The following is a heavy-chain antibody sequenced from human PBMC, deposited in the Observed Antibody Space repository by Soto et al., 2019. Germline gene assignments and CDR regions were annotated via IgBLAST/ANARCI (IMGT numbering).Heavy chain of an antibody. V-gene: IGHV3-15*01. CDR3: TKVLALPPNDAFDI. D-gene: IGHD3-3*02. CDR2: IKSKGGGETT. J-gene: IGHJ3*02. Sequence: EGQLVESGGHLVEPGGSLRLSCAASGFNFNVAWMNWVRQAPGKGLEWLGRIKSKGGGETTEYGEFVKGRFTISRDDSKNTLYLQMHSLKSEDTAVYYCTKVLALPPNDAFDIWGQGTMVTVSS. CDR1: GFNFNVAW.